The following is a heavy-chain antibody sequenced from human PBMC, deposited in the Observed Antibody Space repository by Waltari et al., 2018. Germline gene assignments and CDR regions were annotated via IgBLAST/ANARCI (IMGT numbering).Heavy chain of an antibody. V-gene: IGHV4-34*01. CDR3: ARGGSKMATINQLRGYYMDV. CDR1: GGSFSGYY. Sequence: QVQLQQWGAGLLKPSETLSLTCAVYGGSFSGYYWSWIRQPPGQGLEWIGEINHSGSTNYNPSLKSRVTISVDTSKNQVSLKLSSVTAADTAVYYCARGGSKMATINQLRGYYMDVWGKGTTVTVSS. J-gene: IGHJ6*03. D-gene: IGHD5-12*01. CDR2: INHSGST.